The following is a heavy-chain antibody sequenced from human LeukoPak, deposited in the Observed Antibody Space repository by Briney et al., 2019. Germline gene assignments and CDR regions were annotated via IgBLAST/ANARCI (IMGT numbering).Heavy chain of an antibody. V-gene: IGHV3-23*01. J-gene: IGHJ4*02. CDR2: ISGSSDIT. CDR1: GFTFSSYA. D-gene: IGHD3-16*01. Sequence: AGGSLRLSCAASGFTFSSYAMSWVRQAPGKGLEWVSVISGSSDITYYADSVKGRFTISRDNAKNSLYLQMNSLRAEDTAVYYCARKPIAIWDFDYWGQGTLVTVSS. CDR3: ARKPIAIWDFDY.